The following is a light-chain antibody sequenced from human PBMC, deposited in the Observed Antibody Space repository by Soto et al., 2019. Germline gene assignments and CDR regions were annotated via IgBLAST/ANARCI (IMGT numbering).Light chain of an antibody. V-gene: IGLV1-47*01. CDR1: SSNIGIIY. Sequence: QSALTQPPSASGTPGQRVTISCSGGSSNIGIIYAYWYRQLPGPAPKLVIYANTQRPSGVPDRFSGSKSGTSASLAISGLRSEDEADYYCATWDDSLRGVLFGGGTKLTVL. J-gene: IGLJ2*01. CDR3: ATWDDSLRGVL. CDR2: ANT.